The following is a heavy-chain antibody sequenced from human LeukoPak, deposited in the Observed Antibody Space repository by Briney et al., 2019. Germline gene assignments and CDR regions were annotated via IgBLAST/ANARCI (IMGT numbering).Heavy chain of an antibody. CDR3: ARGLDYYYYYGMDV. J-gene: IGHJ6*02. CDR2: INHSGST. Sequence: KPSETLSLTCAVYGESFSGYYWSWIRQPPGKGLEWIGEINHSGSTNYNPSLKSRVTISVDTSKNQFSLKLSSVTAADTAVYYCARGLDYYYYYGMDVWGQGTTVTVSS. V-gene: IGHV4-34*01. CDR1: GESFSGYY.